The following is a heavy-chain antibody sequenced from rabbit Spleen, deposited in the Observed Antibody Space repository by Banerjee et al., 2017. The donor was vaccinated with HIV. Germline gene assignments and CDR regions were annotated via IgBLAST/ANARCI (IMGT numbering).Heavy chain of an antibody. CDR3: AQFNNAYDYINL. D-gene: IGHD2-1*01. V-gene: IGHV1S45*01. Sequence: QEQLEESGGGLVKPGASLTLTCKASGFSFNSGYDMCWVRQAPGKGLEWIACSYAGSSGSTYSAIWAKGRFTISKTSSTTVTLQLNSLTAADTATYFCAQFNNAYDYINLWGPGTLVTVS. CDR2: SYAGSSGST. CDR1: GFSFNSGYD. J-gene: IGHJ4*01.